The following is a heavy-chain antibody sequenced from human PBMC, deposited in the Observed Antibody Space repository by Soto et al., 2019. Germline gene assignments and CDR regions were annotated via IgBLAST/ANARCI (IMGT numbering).Heavy chain of an antibody. Sequence: GGSLRLSCAASGFTFSNYWMHWVRQAPGKGLVWVSRINSDGSSASYADSVKGRFTIPRDNAKNTLYLQMNSLRAEDTAVYYCARDTLELLYYFDYWGQGTLVTVSS. V-gene: IGHV3-74*01. D-gene: IGHD1-7*01. CDR3: ARDTLELLYYFDY. CDR1: GFTFSNYW. J-gene: IGHJ4*02. CDR2: INSDGSSA.